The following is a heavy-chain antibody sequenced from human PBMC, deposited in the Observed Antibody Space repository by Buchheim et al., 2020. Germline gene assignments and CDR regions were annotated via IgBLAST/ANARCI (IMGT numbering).Heavy chain of an antibody. CDR3: AREGYYDSSGYQYYFDY. J-gene: IGHJ4*02. CDR2: IYYSGST. CDR1: GGSISSYY. V-gene: IGHV4-59*01. D-gene: IGHD3-22*01. Sequence: QLQLQESGPGLVKPSETLSLTCTVSGGSISSYYWSWIRQPPGKGLEWIGYIYYSGSTNYNPSLKSRVTISVDTSKHQFSLKLSSVTAADTAVYYCAREGYYDSSGYQYYFDYWGQGTL.